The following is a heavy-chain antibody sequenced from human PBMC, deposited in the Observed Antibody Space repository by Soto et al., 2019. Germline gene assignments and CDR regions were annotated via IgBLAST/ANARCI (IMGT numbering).Heavy chain of an antibody. CDR3: ARGTDSGSYYSSNWFDP. CDR1: GGSFSGYY. V-gene: IGHV4-34*01. J-gene: IGHJ5*02. D-gene: IGHD1-26*01. CDR2: INHSGST. Sequence: SETLSLTCAVYGGSFSGYYWSWIRPPPGKGLEWIGEINHSGSTNYNPSLKSRVTISVDTSKNQFSLKLSSVTAADTAVYYCARGTDSGSYYSSNWFDPWGQGTLVTVSS.